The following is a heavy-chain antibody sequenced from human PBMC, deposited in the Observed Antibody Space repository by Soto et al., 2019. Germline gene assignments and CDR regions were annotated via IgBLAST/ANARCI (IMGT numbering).Heavy chain of an antibody. CDR3: ARIPRDSFATSDDLDS. Sequence: GSSVKVSSKATGGTYYKYTFSWVRPAPGQELESVGCTTLIYPTTNYSGMFLARLKLTLHGSTNTAYMGLNSLTSEDTAVYYCARIPRDSFATSDDLDSWGQGTLVTVSS. D-gene: IGHD2-15*01. J-gene: IGHJ4*02. V-gene: IGHV1-69*01. CDR2: TTLIYPTT. CDR1: GGTYYKYT.